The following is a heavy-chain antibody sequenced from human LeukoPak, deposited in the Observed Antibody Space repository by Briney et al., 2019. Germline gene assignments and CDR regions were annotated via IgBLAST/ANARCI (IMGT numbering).Heavy chain of an antibody. CDR3: ARHAAERQALKH. V-gene: IGHV4-59*08. D-gene: IGHD1-1*01. Sequence: SETLSLTCNVSGDSISNFYWSWIRQPPGKELEWIGYISYSGGTNYSPSLKSQVTISVDTSKNQFSLKLSSVTAADTAVYYCARHAAERQALKHWGQGTLVTVSS. CDR2: ISYSGGT. CDR1: GDSISNFY. J-gene: IGHJ4*02.